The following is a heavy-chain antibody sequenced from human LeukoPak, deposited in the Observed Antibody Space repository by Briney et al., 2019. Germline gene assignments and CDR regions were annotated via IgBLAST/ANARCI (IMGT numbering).Heavy chain of an antibody. CDR3: ATVTPFIAAAGTGYYYGMDV. D-gene: IGHD6-13*01. Sequence: ASVKVSYKVSGYTLTELSMHWVRQAPGKGLEWMGGFDPEDGETIYAQKFQGRVTMTEDTSTDTAYMELSSLRSEDTAVYYCATVTPFIAAAGTGYYYGMDVWGQGTTVTVSS. J-gene: IGHJ6*02. CDR1: GYTLTELS. CDR2: FDPEDGET. V-gene: IGHV1-24*01.